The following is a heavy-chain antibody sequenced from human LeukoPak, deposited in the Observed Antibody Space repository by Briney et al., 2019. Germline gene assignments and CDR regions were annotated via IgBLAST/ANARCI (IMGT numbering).Heavy chain of an antibody. Sequence: SETPSLTCTVSGGSTCSYYWSWIRQPPRKGLEWIGHIYYSGSTNYNPSLKSRVTISVDRSKNQFSLKLSSVTAADTAVYYCARDLPTMVRGVIIRPYAFDIWGQGTMVTVSS. CDR2: IYYSGST. J-gene: IGHJ3*02. V-gene: IGHV4-59*01. D-gene: IGHD3-10*01. CDR3: ARDLPTMVRGVIIRPYAFDI. CDR1: GGSTCSYY.